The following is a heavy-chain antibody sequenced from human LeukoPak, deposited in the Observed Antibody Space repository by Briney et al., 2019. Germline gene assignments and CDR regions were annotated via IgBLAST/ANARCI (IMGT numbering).Heavy chain of an antibody. Sequence: ASVKVSCKASGYTFTGHYMHWVRQAPGQGLEWMGWINPNSGGTNYAQKFQDRVTMTRDTSISTAYLELSRLKSDDTAMYFCARRDYDSSDCWGQGTLVTVSS. V-gene: IGHV1-2*02. CDR3: ARRDYDSSDC. D-gene: IGHD3-22*01. CDR2: INPNSGGT. CDR1: GYTFTGHY. J-gene: IGHJ4*02.